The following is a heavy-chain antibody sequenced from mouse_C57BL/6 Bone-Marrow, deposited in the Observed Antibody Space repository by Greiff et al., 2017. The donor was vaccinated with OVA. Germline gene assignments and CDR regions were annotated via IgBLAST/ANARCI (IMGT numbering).Heavy chain of an antibody. CDR1: GYAFTNYL. J-gene: IGHJ3*01. Sequence: QVQLKESGAELVRPGTSVKVSCKASGYAFTNYLIEWVKQRPGQGLEWIGVINPGSGGTNYNEKFKGKATLTADKSSSTAYMQLSSLTSEDSAVYFCARDSSGYARFAYWGQGTLVTVSA. V-gene: IGHV1-54*01. CDR3: ARDSSGYARFAY. CDR2: INPGSGGT. D-gene: IGHD3-2*02.